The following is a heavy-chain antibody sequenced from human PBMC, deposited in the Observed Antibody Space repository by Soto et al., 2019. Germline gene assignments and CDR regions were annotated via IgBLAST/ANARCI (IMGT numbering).Heavy chain of an antibody. CDR2: IHPGGQTI. D-gene: IGHD3-10*01. J-gene: IGHJ3*01. CDR1: GFTFSSSE. CDR3: ARRGRR. Sequence: PGGSLRLSCAASGFTFSSSEMYWVRQAPGKGLEWISYIHPGGQTIFYAESVKGRFTISRDNAKNSVYLQMNSLRAEDTAVYYCARRGRRWGQGTMVTASS. V-gene: IGHV3-48*03.